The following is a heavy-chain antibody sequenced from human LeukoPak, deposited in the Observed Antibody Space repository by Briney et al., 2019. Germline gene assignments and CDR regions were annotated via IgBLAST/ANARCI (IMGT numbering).Heavy chain of an antibody. CDR3: ARGAEAETSPLDF. D-gene: IGHD6-13*01. V-gene: IGHV1-2*02. CDR2: INPKSGAA. J-gene: IGHJ4*02. Sequence: ASVQVSCKASGYIFSDYYMHWVRQAPGQGLEWLGWINPKSGAADYAQQFRGRVTMTRDTSINTDYMEMKRVTSDDTAVYYCARGAEAETSPLDFWGRGALVIVS. CDR1: GYIFSDYY.